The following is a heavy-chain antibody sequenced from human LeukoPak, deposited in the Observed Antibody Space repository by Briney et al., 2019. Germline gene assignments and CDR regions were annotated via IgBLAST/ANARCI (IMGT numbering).Heavy chain of an antibody. CDR2: IIPIFGTA. V-gene: IGHV1-69*05. D-gene: IGHD3-3*01. Sequence: GASVKVSCKASGGTFGSYAISWVRQAPGQGLEWMGGIIPIFGTANYAQKFQGRVTITTDESTSTAYMELSSLRSEDTAVYYCARVPIFGVVTDYWYFDLWGRGTLVTVSS. CDR3: ARVPIFGVVTDYWYFDL. CDR1: GGTFGSYA. J-gene: IGHJ2*01.